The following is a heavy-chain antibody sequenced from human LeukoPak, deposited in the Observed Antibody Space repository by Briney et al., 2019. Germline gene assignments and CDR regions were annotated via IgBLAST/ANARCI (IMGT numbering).Heavy chain of an antibody. CDR3: VRWRSGSAEFNY. V-gene: IGHV6-1*01. J-gene: IGHJ4*02. Sequence: SQTLSLTCAISGDSVSSNSAAWNWIRPSPSIDLEWLGRTYYRSKWYNDYAVSVKSRITINPDTSKNQFSLQLNFVTPEDTAVYYCVRWRSGSAEFNYWGQGTLVTVSS. D-gene: IGHD2-15*01. CDR1: GDSVSSNSAA. CDR2: TYYRSKWYN.